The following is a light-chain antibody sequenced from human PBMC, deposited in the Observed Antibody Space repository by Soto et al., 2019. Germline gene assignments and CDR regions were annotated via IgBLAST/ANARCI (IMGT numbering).Light chain of an antibody. V-gene: IGKV3-11*01. CDR3: QQRSNWLT. J-gene: IGKJ4*01. CDR1: QSVSSY. CDR2: DAS. Sequence: VMTQSPATLSLSPGERATLSCRASQSVSSYLAWYQQKPGQAPRLLIYDASNRATGIPARFSGSGSGTDFTLTISSLEPEDFAVYYCQQRSNWLTFGGGTKVEIK.